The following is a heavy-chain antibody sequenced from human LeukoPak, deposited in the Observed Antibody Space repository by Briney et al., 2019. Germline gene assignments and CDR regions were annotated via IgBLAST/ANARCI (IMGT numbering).Heavy chain of an antibody. CDR1: GFTFSSYW. CDR3: VRGLLGPDY. CDR2: INNDGSGT. D-gene: IGHD7-27*01. J-gene: IGHJ4*02. V-gene: IGHV3-74*01. Sequence: PGGSLRLSCAASGFTFSSYWMHWVRQAPGEGLMWVSRINNDGSGTVYADSVEGRFTISRDNAKNTVYLQMNSLRADDTAVYYCVRGLLGPDYWGQGTQVTVSS.